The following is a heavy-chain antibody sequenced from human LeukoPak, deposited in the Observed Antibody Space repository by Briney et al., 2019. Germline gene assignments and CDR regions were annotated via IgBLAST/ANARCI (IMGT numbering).Heavy chain of an antibody. CDR2: INWNGGST. V-gene: IGHV3-20*04. J-gene: IGHJ5*02. CDR3: ARGAQTVAAADNWFDP. D-gene: IGHD6-13*01. CDR1: GFTFGDYG. Sequence: PGGSLRLSCAASGFTFGDYGMSWVRQAPGKGLEWVSGINWNGGSTGYADSVKGRFTISRDDAKNSLYLQMNSLRAEDTALYYCARGAQTVAAADNWFDPWGQGTLVTVSS.